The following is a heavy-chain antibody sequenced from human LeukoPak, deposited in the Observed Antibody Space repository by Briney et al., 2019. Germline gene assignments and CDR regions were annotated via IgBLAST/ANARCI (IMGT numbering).Heavy chain of an antibody. CDR1: GFTFSSYW. J-gene: IGHJ5*02. Sequence: GGSLRLSCAASGFTFSSYWMSWVRQAPGKGLEWVANIKQDGSQKYYVDSVKGRFSISRDDAKNSLYLQMNSLRAEDTAVYYCARVRNYYDSSGYYYAWGQGALVTVSS. V-gene: IGHV3-7*04. CDR3: ARVRNYYDSSGYYYA. D-gene: IGHD3-22*01. CDR2: IKQDGSQK.